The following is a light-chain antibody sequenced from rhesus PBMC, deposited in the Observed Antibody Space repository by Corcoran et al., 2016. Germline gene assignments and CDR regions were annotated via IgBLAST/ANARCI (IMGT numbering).Light chain of an antibody. J-gene: IGKJ1*01. CDR2: FAN. Sequence: DIQMYQSPSSLSASVGDRVTITCRASKGINSYLNWYQQKPGKAPKLLIYFANSLASGDPSRLRGSGFWTAFPRTISRLQPGDFATYYYHQGTGSPWTFCQGTKMEIK. CDR3: HQGTGSPWT. V-gene: IGKV1-32*02. CDR1: KGINSY.